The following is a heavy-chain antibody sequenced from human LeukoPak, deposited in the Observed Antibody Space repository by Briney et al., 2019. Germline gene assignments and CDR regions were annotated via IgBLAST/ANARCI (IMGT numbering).Heavy chain of an antibody. V-gene: IGHV4-38-2*02. Sequence: KPSETLSLTCTVSGYSINDGYYWGWIRQPPGKGLEWIGSIYHSGGTNYNPSLKSRVTLLIDTSRNQFSLRLNSVTAADTAVYYCARDSSSGSYWDHWGQGTLVTVSS. CDR3: ARDSSSGSYWDH. D-gene: IGHD1-26*01. CDR1: GYSINDGYY. CDR2: IYHSGGT. J-gene: IGHJ4*02.